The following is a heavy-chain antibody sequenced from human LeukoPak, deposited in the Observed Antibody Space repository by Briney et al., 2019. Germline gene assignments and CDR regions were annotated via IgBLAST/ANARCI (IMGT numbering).Heavy chain of an antibody. CDR3: ARGLTIAVAGSNWFDP. CDR2: INQSGST. CDR1: GGSFSDYY. J-gene: IGHJ5*02. V-gene: IGHV4-34*01. Sequence: SETLSLTCAVYGGSVYGGSFSDYYWRWIRQPPGKGPEWIGEINQSGSTNYNPSLKSRVTTSVDTSKNQFSLKLSSVTAADTAVYYCARGLTIAVAGSNWFDPWGQGTLVTVSS. D-gene: IGHD6-19*01.